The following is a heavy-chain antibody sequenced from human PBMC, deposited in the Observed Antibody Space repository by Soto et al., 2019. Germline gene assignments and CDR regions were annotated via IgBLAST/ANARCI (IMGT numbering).Heavy chain of an antibody. CDR2: INAGNGNT. Sequence: QVPLVQSGAEVKKPGASVKVSCKASGYTFTIYAMHWVRQAPGQRLEWMGWINAGNGNTKYSQKFQGRVTITRDTSASTAYMELSSLRSEDTAVYYCGGGTYGDYGVNYWGQGTLVTVSS. CDR3: GGGTYGDYGVNY. J-gene: IGHJ4*02. CDR1: GYTFTIYA. V-gene: IGHV1-3*01. D-gene: IGHD4-17*01.